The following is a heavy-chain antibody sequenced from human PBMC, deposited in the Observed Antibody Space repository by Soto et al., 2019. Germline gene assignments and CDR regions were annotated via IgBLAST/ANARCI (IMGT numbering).Heavy chain of an antibody. CDR1: GYTFTSYD. CDR2: MNPNSGNT. V-gene: IGHV1-8*01. CDR3: AREGTIRGDDY. D-gene: IGHD2-2*02. Sequence: QVQLVQSGAEVKKPGASVRVSCKASGYTFTSYDINWVRQATGQGLEWMGWMNPNSGNTGYAQKFQGRVTMTRNTSRSTAYMEMSSLRSEDKAGYYCAREGTIRGDDYWGQGTLVTVSS. J-gene: IGHJ4*02.